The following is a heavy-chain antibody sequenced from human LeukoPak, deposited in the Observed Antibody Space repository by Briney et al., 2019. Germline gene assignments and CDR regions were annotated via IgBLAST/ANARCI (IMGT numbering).Heavy chain of an antibody. Sequence: GGSLTLSCAASGFAVSTNYINLIRQAPGKGREYVSVISSGGTTYYADSVKGRFTVSSDNSKHTVYLQMNSLRAEDTAVYYCARDPRYYDSGVVDYWGQGTLVTVSS. CDR2: ISSGGTT. CDR3: ARDPRYYDSGVVDY. J-gene: IGHJ4*02. V-gene: IGHV3-53*01. CDR1: GFAVSTNY. D-gene: IGHD3-22*01.